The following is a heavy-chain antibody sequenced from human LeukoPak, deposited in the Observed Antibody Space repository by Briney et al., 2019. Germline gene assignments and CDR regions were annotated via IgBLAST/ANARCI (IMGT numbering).Heavy chain of an antibody. D-gene: IGHD6-19*01. CDR1: GGSISSSSYY. V-gene: IGHV4-39*07. CDR2: IYVSGST. J-gene: IGHJ4*02. Sequence: SETLSLSCTVSGGSISSSSYYWGWVRQPPGKGREWNGNIYVSGSTYSNPYCRGRVTISVDTSKNQFSLKLSSVTAADTAVYYCARAVGYSSDWYRKPLDYWGQGTLVTVSS. CDR3: ARAVGYSSDWYRKPLDY.